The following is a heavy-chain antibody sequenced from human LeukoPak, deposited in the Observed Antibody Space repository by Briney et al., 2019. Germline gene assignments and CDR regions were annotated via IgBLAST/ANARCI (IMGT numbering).Heavy chain of an antibody. CDR3: ARSPYNYANLIDS. Sequence: SVKVSCKASGGTFSSYAISWVRQAPGQGLEWMGGIIPIFGTANYAQKFQGRVTITADKSTSTAYMELSSLRSEDTAVYYCARSPYNYANLIDSWGQGTLVTVSS. J-gene: IGHJ4*02. V-gene: IGHV1-69*06. CDR1: GGTFSSYA. CDR2: IIPIFGTA. D-gene: IGHD1-1*01.